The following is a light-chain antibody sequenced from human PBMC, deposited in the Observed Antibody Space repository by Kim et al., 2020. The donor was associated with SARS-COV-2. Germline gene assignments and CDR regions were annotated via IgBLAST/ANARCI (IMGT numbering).Light chain of an antibody. CDR2: AAS. V-gene: IGKV1-39*01. CDR1: RGIRNY. J-gene: IGKJ1*01. CDR3: QQSYDSPPWT. Sequence: ASVGDRVTITCRASRGIRNYLNWYRQEPGKAPKLLIFAASTLQSGVPARFSGSGSGTDFTLTISSLQPEDFATYYCQQSYDSPPWTFGQGTKVEI.